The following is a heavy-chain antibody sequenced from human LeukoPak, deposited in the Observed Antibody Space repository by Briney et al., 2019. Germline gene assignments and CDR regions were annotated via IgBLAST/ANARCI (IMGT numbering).Heavy chain of an antibody. V-gene: IGHV4-4*07. D-gene: IGHD2-15*01. CDR2: IYTSGST. CDR3: AGSAPLGYPMYYMGV. Sequence: SETLSLTCTVSGGSISSYYWSWIRQPAGKGLEWIGRIYTSGSTNYNPSLKSRVTMSVDTSKNQFSLKLSSVTAADTAVYYCAGSAPLGYPMYYMGVWGKGTTVTVSS. J-gene: IGHJ6*03. CDR1: GGSISSYY.